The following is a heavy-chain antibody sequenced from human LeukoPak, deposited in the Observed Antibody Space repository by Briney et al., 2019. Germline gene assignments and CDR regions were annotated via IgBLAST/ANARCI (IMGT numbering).Heavy chain of an antibody. D-gene: IGHD5-24*01. CDR2: IHTSWTT. CDR3: ARHGGIEMATSRLDY. V-gene: IGHV4-4*07. J-gene: IGHJ4*02. Sequence: ASETLSLTCTVSGGSMSSYYWSFIRQPAGKGLEWIGRIHTSWTTYYNPSLKSRVTMSVDTSRNQFSLRLTSVTAADTAVYYCARHGGIEMATSRLDYWGQGTLVTVSS. CDR1: GGSMSSYY.